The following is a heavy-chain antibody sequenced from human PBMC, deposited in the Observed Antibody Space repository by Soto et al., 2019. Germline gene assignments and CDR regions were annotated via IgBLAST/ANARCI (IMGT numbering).Heavy chain of an antibody. D-gene: IGHD3-22*01. J-gene: IGHJ3*02. Sequence: EVQLVESGGGLVKPGGSLRLSCAASGFTFSTYSMNWVRQAPGQGLEWVSSISSSSSYIDYAGSVKGRFTISRDNAKNSLYLQMNSLRAEDTAVYYCARGYHYYDSSGYDKWDAFDIWGQGTMVTVSS. CDR3: ARGYHYYDSSGYDKWDAFDI. CDR2: ISSSSSYI. V-gene: IGHV3-21*01. CDR1: GFTFSTYS.